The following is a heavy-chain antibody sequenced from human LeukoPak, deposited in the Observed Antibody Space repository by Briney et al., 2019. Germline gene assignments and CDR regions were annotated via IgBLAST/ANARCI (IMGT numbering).Heavy chain of an antibody. CDR3: AGDYYDSSKSYYYGMDV. CDR2: INHSGST. J-gene: IGHJ6*02. D-gene: IGHD3-22*01. V-gene: IGHV4-34*01. Sequence: SETLSLTCAVYGGSFSGYYWSWLRQPPGKGLEWIGEINHSGSTNYNPSLKSRVTISVDTSKNQFSLKLSSVTAADTAVYYCAGDYYDSSKSYYYGMDVWGQGTTVTVSS. CDR1: GGSFSGYY.